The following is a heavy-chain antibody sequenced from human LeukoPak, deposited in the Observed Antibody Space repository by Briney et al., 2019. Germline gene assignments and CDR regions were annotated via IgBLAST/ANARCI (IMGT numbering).Heavy chain of an antibody. CDR1: GGSISSGRYY. CDR2: IYTSGNT. J-gene: IGHJ3*02. CDR3: ARDGLWAFDI. V-gene: IGHV4-61*02. Sequence: PSETLSLTCTVSGGSISSGRYYWSWLRQPAGKGLEWIGRIYTSGNTSYNPSLKSRLTVSVDTSKNQFSLKLSSVTAADTAVYYCARDGLWAFDIWGQGTMVTVSS.